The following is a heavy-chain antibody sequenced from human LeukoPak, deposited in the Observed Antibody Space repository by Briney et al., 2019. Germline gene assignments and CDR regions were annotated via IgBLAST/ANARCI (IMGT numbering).Heavy chain of an antibody. V-gene: IGHV1-2*02. CDR3: ARNRTRTGYSSGWYHDY. J-gene: IGHJ4*02. CDR1: GYTFTGYY. D-gene: IGHD6-19*01. Sequence: ASVKVSCKASGYTFTGYYMHWVRQAPGQGLEWMGWINPNSGGTNYAQKFQGRVTMTRDTSISTAYMELSRLRSDDTAVYYCARNRTRTGYSSGWYHDYWGQGTLVTVSS. CDR2: INPNSGGT.